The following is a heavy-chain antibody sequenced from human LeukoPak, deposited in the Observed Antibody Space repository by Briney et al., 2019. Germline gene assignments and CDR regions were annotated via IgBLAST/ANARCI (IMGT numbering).Heavy chain of an antibody. J-gene: IGHJ5*02. CDR3: ARGTLLWFGVRGWFDP. V-gene: IGHV4-34*01. Sequence: SETLSLTCAVYGGSFSGYYWSWIRQPPGKGLEWIGEINHSGSTNYNPSLKSRVAISVDTSKNQFSLKLSSVTAADTAVYYCARGTLLWFGVRGWFDPWGQGTLVTVSS. CDR1: GGSFSGYY. CDR2: INHSGST. D-gene: IGHD3-10*01.